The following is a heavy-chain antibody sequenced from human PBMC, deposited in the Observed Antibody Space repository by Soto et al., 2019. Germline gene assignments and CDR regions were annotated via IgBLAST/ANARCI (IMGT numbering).Heavy chain of an antibody. Sequence: GGSLRLSCAASGFTFSSYAMHWVRQAPGKGLEWVAVISYDGSNKYYADSVKGRFTISRDNSKNTLYLQMNSLGAEDTAGYYCARARFSDLGDTSWFDPWGQGTLVTVSS. CDR2: ISYDGSNK. D-gene: IGHD1-26*01. J-gene: IGHJ5*02. CDR1: GFTFSSYA. V-gene: IGHV3-30-3*01. CDR3: ARARFSDLGDTSWFDP.